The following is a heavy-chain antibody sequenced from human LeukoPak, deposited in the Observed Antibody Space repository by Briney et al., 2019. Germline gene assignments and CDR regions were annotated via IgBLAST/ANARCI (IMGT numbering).Heavy chain of an antibody. D-gene: IGHD3-10*01. Sequence: SETLSLTCTVSGGSISSGSYYWSWIRQPAGKGLEWIGRIYTSGSTNYNPSLKSRVTISVDTSKNQFSLKLSSVTAADTAVYYCGFGEGAFDIWGQGTMVTVSS. CDR1: GGSISSGSYY. V-gene: IGHV4-61*02. J-gene: IGHJ3*02. CDR3: GFGEGAFDI. CDR2: IYTSGST.